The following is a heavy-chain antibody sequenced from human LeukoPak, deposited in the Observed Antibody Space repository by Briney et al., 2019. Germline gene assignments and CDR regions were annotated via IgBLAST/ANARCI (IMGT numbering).Heavy chain of an antibody. Sequence: QTGGSLRLSCAASGFTFSSYAMSWVRQAPGKGLEWVSAISGSGGSTYYADSVKGRFTISRDNSKNTLYLQMNSLRAEDTAVYYCAKDQGPLGDFWSGYYFRGEGFDAFDIWGQGTMVTVSS. V-gene: IGHV3-23*01. CDR1: GFTFSSYA. J-gene: IGHJ3*02. CDR3: AKDQGPLGDFWSGYYFRGEGFDAFDI. D-gene: IGHD3-3*01. CDR2: ISGSGGST.